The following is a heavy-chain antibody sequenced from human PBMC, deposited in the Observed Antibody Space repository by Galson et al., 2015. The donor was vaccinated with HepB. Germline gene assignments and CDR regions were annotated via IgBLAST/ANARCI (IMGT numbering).Heavy chain of an antibody. D-gene: IGHD3-10*01. CDR3: ARHPGSFDQ. Sequence: SETLSLTCTVSGGSISSNNFYWGWIRQAPGKGLEYIGNIYYSGSTSYNPSLRSRVTISADTSKNQFSLKLSSVTAADTAFYYCARHPGSFDQWGQGTLVTVSS. V-gene: IGHV4-39*01. CDR1: GGSISSNNFY. J-gene: IGHJ4*02. CDR2: IYYSGST.